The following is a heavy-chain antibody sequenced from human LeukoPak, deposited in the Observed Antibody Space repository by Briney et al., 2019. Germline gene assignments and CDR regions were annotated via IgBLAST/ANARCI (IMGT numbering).Heavy chain of an antibody. CDR1: GGSISSGGYS. J-gene: IGHJ6*03. Sequence: PSQTLSLTCAVSGGSISSGGYSWSWIRQPPGKGLEWIGYIYHSGSTYYNPSLKSRVTISVDRSKNQFSLKLSSVTAADTAVYYCAREAWGARAARATWEDYYYYMDVWGKGTTVTVSS. V-gene: IGHV4-30-2*01. CDR3: AREAWGARAARATWEDYYYYMDV. CDR2: IYHSGST. D-gene: IGHD6-6*01.